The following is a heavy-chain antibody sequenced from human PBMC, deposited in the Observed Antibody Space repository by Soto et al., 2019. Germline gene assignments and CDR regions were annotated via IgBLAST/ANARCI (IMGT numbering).Heavy chain of an antibody. Sequence: PSETLSLTCAVSGGSIGSGGYSWSWIRQPPGKGLEWIGYIYHSGSTYYNPSLKSRVTISVDRSKNQFSLKLSSVTAADTAVYYCARVDSVYWFDPWGQGTLVTVSS. CDR3: ARVDSVYWFDP. J-gene: IGHJ5*02. D-gene: IGHD2-2*03. CDR1: GGSIGSGGYS. V-gene: IGHV4-30-2*01. CDR2: IYHSGST.